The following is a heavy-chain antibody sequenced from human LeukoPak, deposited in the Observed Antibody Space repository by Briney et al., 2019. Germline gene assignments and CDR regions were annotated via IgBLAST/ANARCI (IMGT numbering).Heavy chain of an antibody. D-gene: IGHD2-2*01. CDR1: GGSFSGYY. V-gene: IGHV4-34*01. CDR3: ARERSHCSSTSCYGVAPYYYMDV. CDR2: INHSGST. J-gene: IGHJ6*03. Sequence: SETLSLTCAVYGGSFSGYYWSWIRQPPGKGLEWIGEINHSGSTNYNPPLKSRVTISVDTSKNQFSLKLSSVTAADTAVYYCARERSHCSSTSCYGVAPYYYMDVWGKGTTVTVSS.